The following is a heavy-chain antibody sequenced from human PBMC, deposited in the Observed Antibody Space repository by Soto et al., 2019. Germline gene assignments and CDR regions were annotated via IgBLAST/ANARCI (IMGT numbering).Heavy chain of an antibody. CDR3: VRDQGNHPLAY. J-gene: IGHJ4*02. V-gene: IGHV3-53*02. CDR2: IYSDGFT. Sequence: EVHLVETGGGLIQPGGSLRLSCAASEFTVSSKYMSWVRQAPGKGLEWVSGIYSDGFTNYLDYVKGRFTIYRDNSNNTLYDEMNSQRAEDTAVYCCVRDQGNHPLAYGGQGILVTVSS. CDR1: EFTVSSKY.